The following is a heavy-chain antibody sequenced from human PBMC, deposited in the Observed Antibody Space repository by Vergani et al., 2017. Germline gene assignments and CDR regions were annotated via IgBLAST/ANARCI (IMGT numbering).Heavy chain of an antibody. V-gene: IGHV4-61*02. CDR2: IYTSGST. CDR1: GGSISSGSYY. CDR3: AREYNNYYYYYYMDV. Sequence: QVQLQESGPGLVKPSQTLSLTCTVSGGSISSGSYYWSWIRQPAGKGLEWIGRIYTSGSTNYNPSLMSRVTISVDTSKNQFSLKLSSVTAADTAVYYCAREYNNYYYYYYMDVWGKGTTVTVSS. D-gene: IGHD5-24*01. J-gene: IGHJ6*03.